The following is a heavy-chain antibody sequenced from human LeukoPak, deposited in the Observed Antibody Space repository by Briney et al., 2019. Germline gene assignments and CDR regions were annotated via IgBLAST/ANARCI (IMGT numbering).Heavy chain of an antibody. CDR1: GYTLTELS. CDR3: ATGKPGYSSGWYYFDY. J-gene: IGHJ4*02. CDR2: FDPEDGET. Sequence: ASVKVSCKVSGYTLTELSMHWVRQAPGKGLEWMGGFDPEDGETIYAQKFQGRVTMTEDTSTDTAYMELSSLRSEDTAVYYCATGKPGYSSGWYYFDYWGQGTLVTVSS. D-gene: IGHD6-19*01. V-gene: IGHV1-24*01.